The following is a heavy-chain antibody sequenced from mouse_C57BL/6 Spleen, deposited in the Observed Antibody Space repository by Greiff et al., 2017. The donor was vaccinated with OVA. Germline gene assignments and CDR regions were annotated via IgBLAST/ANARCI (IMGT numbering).Heavy chain of an antibody. V-gene: IGHV1-64*01. D-gene: IGHD1-1*01. CDR2: IHPNSGST. CDR1: GYTFTSYW. J-gene: IGHJ1*03. CDR3: ARREGATTDWYFDV. Sequence: QVQLQQPGAELVKPGASVKLSCKASGYTFTSYWMHWVKQRPGQGLEWIGMIHPNSGSTNYTEKFKSKATLTVDKSSSTAYMQLSSLTSEDSAVYYCARREGATTDWYFDVWGTGTTVTVSS.